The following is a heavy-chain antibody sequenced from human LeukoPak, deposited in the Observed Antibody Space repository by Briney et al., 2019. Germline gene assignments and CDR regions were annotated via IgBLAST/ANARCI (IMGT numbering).Heavy chain of an antibody. CDR3: ARVGGDCSSTSCSRFDP. V-gene: IGHV1-2*02. Sequence: GASVKVSCKASGYTFTGYYMHWVRQAPGRGLEWMGWINPNSGGTNYAQKFQGRVTMTRDTSISTAYMELSRLRSDDTAVYYCARVGGDCSSTSCSRFDPWGQGTLVTVSS. CDR2: INPNSGGT. J-gene: IGHJ5*02. CDR1: GYTFTGYY. D-gene: IGHD2-2*01.